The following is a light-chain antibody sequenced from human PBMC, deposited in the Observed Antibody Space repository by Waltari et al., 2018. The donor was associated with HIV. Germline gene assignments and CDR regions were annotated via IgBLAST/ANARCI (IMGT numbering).Light chain of an antibody. CDR3: TSRDSSGNPVV. CDR2: GKN. Sequence: SSELTQDPAVSVALGQTVRITCQGDSLRSYYASWYQQKPGQAPVLVIYGKNNRPSGIPDRFSGSPSGNTASLTITGAQAEDEADYYCTSRDSSGNPVVFGGGTKLTVL. CDR1: SLRSYY. V-gene: IGLV3-19*01. J-gene: IGLJ2*01.